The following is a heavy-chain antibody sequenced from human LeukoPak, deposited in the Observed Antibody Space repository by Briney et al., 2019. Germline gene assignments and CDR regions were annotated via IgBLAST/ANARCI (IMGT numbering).Heavy chain of an antibody. CDR2: IYSGGST. V-gene: IGHV3-53*01. J-gene: IGHJ4*02. CDR3: ARDTPHYYDSSGYII. CDR1: GFTVSSNY. D-gene: IGHD3-22*01. Sequence: PGGSLRLSCAASGFTVSSNYMSWVRQAPGKGLEWVSVIYSGGSTYYADSVKGRFTISRDNSKNTLYLQMNSLRAEDTAVYYCARDTPHYYDSSGYIIWGQGTLVTASS.